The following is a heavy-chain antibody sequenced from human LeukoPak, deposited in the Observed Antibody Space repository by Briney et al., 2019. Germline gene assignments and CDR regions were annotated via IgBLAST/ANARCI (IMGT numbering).Heavy chain of an antibody. CDR3: AKDQYSSSPEIDY. CDR1: GFTFSSYG. Sequence: PGRSLRLSCAASGFTFSSYGMHWVRQAPGKGLEWVAVIWYDGSNKYYADSVKGRFTISRDNSKNTLYLQMNSLRAEDTAVYYCAKDQYSSSPEIDYWGQGTLLTVSS. CDR2: IWYDGSNK. J-gene: IGHJ4*02. D-gene: IGHD6-6*01. V-gene: IGHV3-33*06.